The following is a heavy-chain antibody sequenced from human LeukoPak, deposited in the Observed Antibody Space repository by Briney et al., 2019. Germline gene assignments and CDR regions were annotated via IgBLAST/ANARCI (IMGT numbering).Heavy chain of an antibody. Sequence: SGPTLVNPTQTLTLTCTFSGFSLSTSGMCVSWIHQPPGKALEWLARIDWEDDKYYSTSLKTRLTISKDTAKNQVVLTMTNMGPVDTATYYCARMNYYYYYMDVWGKGTTVTVSS. CDR3: ARMNYYYYYMDV. CDR1: GFSLSTSGMC. J-gene: IGHJ6*03. V-gene: IGHV2-70*11. CDR2: IDWEDDK.